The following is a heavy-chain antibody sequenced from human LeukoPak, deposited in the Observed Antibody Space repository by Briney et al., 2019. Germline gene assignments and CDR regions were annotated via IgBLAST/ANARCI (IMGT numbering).Heavy chain of an antibody. D-gene: IGHD2-15*01. CDR3: AREWSGFDF. Sequence: SETLSLTCSVSGDSLGIYKWSWIRQPPGKGLEWIAHISSSGSAIYNPSLMSRVSMAVDTSKSQFSLRLISVTAADTAVYYCAREWSGFDFWGQGIMVTVSS. CDR2: ISSSGSA. CDR1: GDSLGIYK. V-gene: IGHV4-59*01. J-gene: IGHJ3*01.